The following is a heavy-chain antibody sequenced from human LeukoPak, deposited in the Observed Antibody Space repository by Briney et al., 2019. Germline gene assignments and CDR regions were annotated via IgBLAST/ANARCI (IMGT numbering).Heavy chain of an antibody. D-gene: IGHD3-10*01. Sequence: GGSLRLSCAASGFTFSSYEMNWVRQAPGKGLEWVSYISSSGSTIYYADSVKGRFTISRDNAKNSLYLQMNSLRAEDTAVYYCARDVLLWFGELSYAFDIWGQGTMVTVSS. CDR1: GFTFSSYE. V-gene: IGHV3-48*03. CDR2: ISSSGSTI. J-gene: IGHJ3*02. CDR3: ARDVLLWFGELSYAFDI.